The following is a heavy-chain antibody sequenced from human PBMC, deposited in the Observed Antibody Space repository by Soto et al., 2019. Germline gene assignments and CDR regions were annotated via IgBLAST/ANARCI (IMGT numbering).Heavy chain of an antibody. D-gene: IGHD6-19*01. V-gene: IGHV3-48*03. CDR3: ARGQSRSGGGYFDY. CDR1: GFTFSSYE. CDR2: ISSSGSTI. J-gene: IGHJ4*02. Sequence: EVQLVESGGGLVQPGGSLRLSCAASGFTFSSYEMNWVRQAPGKGLEWVSYISSSGSTIYYADSVKGRFTISRDNAKNSRYLQMNGLGAEDTAVYYCARGQSRSGGGYFDYWGQETLVTVSS.